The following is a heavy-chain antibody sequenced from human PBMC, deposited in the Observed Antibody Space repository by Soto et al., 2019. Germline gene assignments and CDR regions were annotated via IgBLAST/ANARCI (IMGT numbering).Heavy chain of an antibody. CDR2: IKEDGSEK. CDR1: GFTFSNYY. V-gene: IGHV3-7*01. CDR3: SSRASTYRGY. Sequence: EVRLVESGGDLVQPGGSLRLSCIASGFTFSNYYMSWVRQAPGKGLEWVANIKEDGSEKYYVDSVRGRFTISRDNAKNSLYLQMNSLRTEDTAVYYCSSRASTYRGYWGQGTLVTVSS. D-gene: IGHD1-26*01. J-gene: IGHJ4*02.